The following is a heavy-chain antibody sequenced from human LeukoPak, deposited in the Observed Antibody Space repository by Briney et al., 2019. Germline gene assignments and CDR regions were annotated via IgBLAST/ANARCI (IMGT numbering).Heavy chain of an antibody. CDR1: GFTVSSTY. Sequence: PGGSLRLSCAASGFTVSSTYMSWVRQAPGKGLEWVSVIYSGGSTYYADSVKGRFTISRDISKNTVYLQMKSLRAEDTAVYYCARDPVGAIGYGMDVWGQGTTVTVSS. CDR3: ARDPVGAIGYGMDV. J-gene: IGHJ6*02. CDR2: IYSGGST. D-gene: IGHD1-26*01. V-gene: IGHV3-66*01.